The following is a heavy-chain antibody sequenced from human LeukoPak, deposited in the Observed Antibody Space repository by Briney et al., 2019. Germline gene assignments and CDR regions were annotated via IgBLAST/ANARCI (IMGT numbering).Heavy chain of an antibody. CDR2: INPSGGST. CDR3: ARTAGHTFDY. V-gene: IGHV1-46*01. D-gene: IGHD6-13*01. CDR1: GYTFTIYF. J-gene: IGHJ4*02. Sequence: ASVTVSSTASGYTFTIYFMHWVRQAPGQGLEWMGIINPSGGSTSYAQKFQGRVTMTRDTSTITVYMELSSLRSEDTAVYYCARTAGHTFDYWGQGTLVTVSS.